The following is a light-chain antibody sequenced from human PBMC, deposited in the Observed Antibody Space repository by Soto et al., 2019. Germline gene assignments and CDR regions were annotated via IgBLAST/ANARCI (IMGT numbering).Light chain of an antibody. CDR3: QQYGSSSYT. CDR1: QSISSSY. J-gene: IGKJ2*01. V-gene: IGKV3-20*01. CDR2: AAS. Sequence: EIVLTQSPGTLSFSPGERATLSCRASQSISSSYLAWYQQQPGQAPRLLIYAASSRATGIPDRFSGSGSGTDFTLTISRLEPEDCAVYYCQQYGSSSYTVGQGTQLEIK.